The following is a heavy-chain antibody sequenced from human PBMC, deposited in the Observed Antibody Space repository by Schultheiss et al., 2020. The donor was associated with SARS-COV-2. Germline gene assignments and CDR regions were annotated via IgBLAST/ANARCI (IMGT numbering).Heavy chain of an antibody. J-gene: IGHJ6*03. CDR2: INHSGST. V-gene: IGHV4-34*01. CDR3: ARDALYYDILTGYDTYYYYYMDV. Sequence: SETLSLTCAVYGGSFSGYYWSWIRQPPGKGLEWIGEINHSGSTNYNPSLKSRVTISVDTSKNQFSLKLSSVTAADTAVYYCARDALYYDILTGYDTYYYYYMDVWGKGTTVTVSS. D-gene: IGHD3-9*01. CDR1: GGSFSGYY.